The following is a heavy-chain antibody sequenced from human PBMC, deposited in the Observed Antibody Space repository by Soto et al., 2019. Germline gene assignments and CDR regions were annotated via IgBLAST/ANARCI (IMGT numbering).Heavy chain of an antibody. CDR3: ARVGGTRGWY. Sequence: QVQLQESGPGLVKPSETLSLTCTVSSDSITNYYWSWIRQSPGKGLEWIGYIHDSGRSNYNPSLKGRVKIPVDTAKKQFSLKLNSVTAADTAVYYCARVGGTRGWYWGQGTLVTVSS. V-gene: IGHV4-59*01. CDR2: IHDSGRS. J-gene: IGHJ4*02. CDR1: SDSITNYY. D-gene: IGHD2-15*01.